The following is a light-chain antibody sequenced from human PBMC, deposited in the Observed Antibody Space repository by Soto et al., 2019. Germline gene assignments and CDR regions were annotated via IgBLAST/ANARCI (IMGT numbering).Light chain of an antibody. CDR1: SSDVGGYNY. CDR2: AVS. J-gene: IGLJ1*01. Sequence: QSALTQPASVSGSPGQSITISCTGTSSDVGGYNYVSWYQQHPGKAPKRMIFAVSNRPSGISDRFSGSKSGNMASLTISGLQAEDEADYYCTSYTSSSTHVFGTGTKVTVL. V-gene: IGLV2-14*01. CDR3: TSYTSSSTHV.